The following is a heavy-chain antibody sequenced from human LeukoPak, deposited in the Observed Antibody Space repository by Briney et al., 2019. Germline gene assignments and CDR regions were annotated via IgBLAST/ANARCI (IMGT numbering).Heavy chain of an antibody. J-gene: IGHJ4*02. CDR1: GYTFTSYY. CDR2: INPSGGST. V-gene: IGHV1-46*01. CDR3: ARVATYSSSWSPFDY. Sequence: GASVKVSCKASGYTFTSYYMHWARQAPGQGLEWMGIINPSGGSTSYAQKFQGRVTMTRGTSTSTVYMELSSLRSEDTAVYYCARVATYSSSWSPFDYWGQGTLVTVSS. D-gene: IGHD6-13*01.